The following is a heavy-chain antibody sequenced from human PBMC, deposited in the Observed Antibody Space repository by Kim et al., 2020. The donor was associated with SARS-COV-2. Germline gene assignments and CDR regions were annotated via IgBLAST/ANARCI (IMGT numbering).Heavy chain of an antibody. D-gene: IGHD3-16*01. CDR2: IYYSGST. CDR3: ARGVVGGVKEYYFDY. V-gene: IGHV4-59*01. J-gene: IGHJ4*02. Sequence: SETLSLTCSVSGGSISSYYWSWVRQPPGKGLEWIGYIYYSGSTNYNPSLKSRVTISVDTSKNRSSLKLSSVTAADTAVYYCARGVVGGVKEYYFDYWGQGTLVTVSS. CDR1: GGSISSYY.